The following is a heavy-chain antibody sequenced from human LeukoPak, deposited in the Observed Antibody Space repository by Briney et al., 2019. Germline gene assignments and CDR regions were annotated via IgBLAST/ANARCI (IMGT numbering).Heavy chain of an antibody. CDR2: INPSGGST. Sequence: ASVKVSCKASGYTFTSYYMHWVRQAPGQGLEWMGIINPSGGSTSYAQKFQGRVTMTRDTSTSTVYMELSSLRSEDTAVYYCASGRTDIVVVPATLRNYFFDYWGQGTLVTVSS. V-gene: IGHV1-46*01. D-gene: IGHD2-2*01. J-gene: IGHJ4*02. CDR1: GYTFTSYY. CDR3: ASGRTDIVVVPATLRNYFFDY.